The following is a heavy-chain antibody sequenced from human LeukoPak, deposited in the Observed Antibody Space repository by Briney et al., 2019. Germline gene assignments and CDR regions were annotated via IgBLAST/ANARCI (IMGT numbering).Heavy chain of an antibody. D-gene: IGHD3-10*01. CDR3: AKEGPGGGGYFDY. J-gene: IGHJ4*02. CDR2: ISGSGGST. Sequence: RGSLRLSCAASGFTFSSYVMSWVRQAQGKGLEWVSGISGSGGSTYYADSVKGRFTISRDTSKNTLYLQMNSLRAEDTAVYYCAKEGPGGGGYFDYWGQGTLVTVSS. V-gene: IGHV3-23*01. CDR1: GFTFSSYV.